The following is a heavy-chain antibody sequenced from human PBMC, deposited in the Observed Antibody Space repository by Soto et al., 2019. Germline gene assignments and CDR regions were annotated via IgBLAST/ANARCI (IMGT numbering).Heavy chain of an antibody. Sequence: PGGSLRLSCAASGFTFSSYGMHWVRQAPGKGLEWVAVISYDGSNKYYADSVKGRFTISRDNSKNTLYLQMNSLRAEDTAVYYCAKGPGYGSGSYYSSAPFDPWAQGTLVTVSS. CDR3: AKGPGYGSGSYYSSAPFDP. J-gene: IGHJ5*02. CDR1: GFTFSSYG. V-gene: IGHV3-30*18. CDR2: ISYDGSNK. D-gene: IGHD3-10*01.